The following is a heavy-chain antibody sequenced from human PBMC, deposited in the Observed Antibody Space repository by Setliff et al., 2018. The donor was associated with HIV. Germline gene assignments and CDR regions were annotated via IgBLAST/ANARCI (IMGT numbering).Heavy chain of an antibody. J-gene: IGHJ3*02. CDR3: ARDRVRITIFGANDASDI. CDR2: MTPNSGNT. D-gene: IGHD3-3*01. CDR1: GYTFTNYD. Sequence: GASVKVSCKASGYTFTNYDVNWLRQATGQGLEWMGWMTPNSGNTGSAQKFQGRVAMTRDTSTSTVYMELSSLRSEDTAVYYCARDRVRITIFGANDASDIWGQGTMVTVSS. V-gene: IGHV1-8*02.